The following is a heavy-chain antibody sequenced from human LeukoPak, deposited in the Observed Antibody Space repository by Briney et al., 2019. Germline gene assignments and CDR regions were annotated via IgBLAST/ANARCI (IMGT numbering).Heavy chain of an antibody. J-gene: IGHJ3*02. CDR3: ARGNYDSSGYRLRRAFDI. CDR1: GGSFSGYY. CDR2: INHSGST. D-gene: IGHD3-22*01. Sequence: SETLSLTCAVYGGSFSGYYWSWIRQPPGKGLEWIGEINHSGSTNYNPSLKSRVTISVDTSKNQFSLKLSSVTAADTAVYYCARGNYDSSGYRLRRAFDIWGQGTIVTVSS. V-gene: IGHV4-34*01.